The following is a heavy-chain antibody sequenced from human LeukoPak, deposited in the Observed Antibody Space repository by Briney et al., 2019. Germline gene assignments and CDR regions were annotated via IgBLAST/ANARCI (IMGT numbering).Heavy chain of an antibody. V-gene: IGHV4-39*07. J-gene: IGHJ4*02. Sequence: SETLSLTCTVSGGSISSSSYYWGWIRQPPGKGLEWIGSIYYSGSTYYNLSLKSRVTISVDTSKNQFSLKLSSVTAADTAVYYCAREPTRGLHDYWGQGTLVTVSS. CDR2: IYYSGST. CDR3: AREPTRGLHDY. CDR1: GGSISSSSYY.